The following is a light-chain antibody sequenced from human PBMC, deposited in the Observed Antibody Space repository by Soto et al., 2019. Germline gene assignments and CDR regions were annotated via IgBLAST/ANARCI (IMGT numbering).Light chain of an antibody. Sequence: DIVMTQSPDSLAVSLGERATINCKSSQSVLSSSNNKNYLAWYQQKPGQPPKLLISWASTRESGVPGRFSGSGSETDFTLTISSLQAEDVAIYYCQQYYSIPLTFGGGTKVDIK. J-gene: IGKJ4*01. CDR1: QSVLSSSNNKNY. CDR2: WAS. CDR3: QQYYSIPLT. V-gene: IGKV4-1*01.